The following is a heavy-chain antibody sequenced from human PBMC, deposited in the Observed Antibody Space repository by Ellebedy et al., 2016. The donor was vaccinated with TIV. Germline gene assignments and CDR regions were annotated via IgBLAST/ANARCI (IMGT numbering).Heavy chain of an antibody. D-gene: IGHD3-22*01. CDR2: IYPSSDDT. CDR1: SYTFTTFR. J-gene: IGHJ4*02. V-gene: IGHV1-18*01. Sequence: AASVKVSCKASSYTFTTFRISWVRQAPGQGLEWMGWIYPSSDDTYSAQSLQGRLTMTTDTSTTTVYMELRSLRSDDTAVYYCARDYPYYESGNYWGQGTLVTVSS. CDR3: ARDYPYYESGNY.